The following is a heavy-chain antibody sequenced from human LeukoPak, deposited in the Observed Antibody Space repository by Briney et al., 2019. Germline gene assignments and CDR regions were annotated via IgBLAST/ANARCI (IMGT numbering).Heavy chain of an antibody. CDR1: GFTFSSYA. J-gene: IGHJ4*02. CDR3: ARDYYGSGSRSEYYFDY. V-gene: IGHV3-30-3*01. Sequence: GGSLRLSCAASGFTFSSYAMSWVRQAPGKGLEWVAVISYDGSNKYYADSVKGRFTIPRDNSKNTLYLQMNSLRAEDTAVYYCARDYYGSGSRSEYYFDYWGQGTLVTVSS. CDR2: ISYDGSNK. D-gene: IGHD3-10*01.